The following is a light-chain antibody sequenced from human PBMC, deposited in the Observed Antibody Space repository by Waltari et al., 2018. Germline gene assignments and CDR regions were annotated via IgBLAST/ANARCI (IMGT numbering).Light chain of an antibody. V-gene: IGLV1-47*01. CDR3: ATWDDSLSGYV. Sequence: QSVLTQPPSASGTPGQRVTISCSGTSSNIGRNYVFWFHQLPGTAPKVLIYKDNQRPSGVPYRFSGSKSGTSASLAISWLRSEDETYYYCATWDDSLSGYVFGSGTKVAVL. CDR1: SSNIGRNY. J-gene: IGLJ1*01. CDR2: KDN.